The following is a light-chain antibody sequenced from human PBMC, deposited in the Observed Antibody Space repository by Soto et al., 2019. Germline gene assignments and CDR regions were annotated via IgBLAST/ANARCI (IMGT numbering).Light chain of an antibody. V-gene: IGKV3-11*01. CDR1: QSVSTT. CDR2: DAS. Sequence: SISQSVSTTLAWYRQKPGQATRLLIYDASNRATGIPARFSGSGSRTASTVTIRRSQTDDFAVHPCQQRSNSPTVTFGGGTKVDIK. CDR3: QQRSNSPTVT. J-gene: IGKJ4*01.